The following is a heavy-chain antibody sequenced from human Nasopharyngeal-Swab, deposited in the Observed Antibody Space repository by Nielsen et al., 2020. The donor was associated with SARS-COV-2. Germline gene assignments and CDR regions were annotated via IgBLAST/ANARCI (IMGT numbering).Heavy chain of an antibody. D-gene: IGHD6-19*01. Sequence: GESLKISCAASGFTFSSYAMSWVCQAPGKGLEWVSAAGGNDGSTFYADSVRGRFTISRDNSKNTLYLQMNSLRAEDTALYYCAKKYGTRGWYVGLDYWGQGTQVTVSS. CDR3: AKKYGTRGWYVGLDY. CDR2: AGGNDGST. CDR1: GFTFSSYA. V-gene: IGHV3-23*01. J-gene: IGHJ4*02.